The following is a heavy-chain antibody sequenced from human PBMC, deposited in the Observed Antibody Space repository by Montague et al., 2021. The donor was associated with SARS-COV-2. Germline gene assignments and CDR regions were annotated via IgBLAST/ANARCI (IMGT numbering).Heavy chain of an antibody. Sequence: SETLSLSCTVSGGSISSSSYDWGWIRQPPGKGLEWIGSIYYSGSTYYNPSLKSRVTISVDTSKNQFSLKLSSVTAADTAVDYCARLRFWAVAGKGGIDYWGQGTLVTVSS. J-gene: IGHJ4*02. D-gene: IGHD6-19*01. CDR2: IYYSGST. CDR1: GGSISSSSYD. V-gene: IGHV4-39*01. CDR3: ARLRFWAVAGKGGIDY.